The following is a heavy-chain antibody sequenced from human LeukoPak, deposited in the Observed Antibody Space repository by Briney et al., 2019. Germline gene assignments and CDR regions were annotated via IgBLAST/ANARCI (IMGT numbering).Heavy chain of an antibody. CDR2: IYYSGST. D-gene: IGHD2-21*01. Sequence: SETLSLTCTVSGGSISSGANYWGCIRQPPGKGLECIGSIYYSGSTYYNPSLKSRVTISVDTSKNQFSLKLSSVTAADTAVYYCARDPVVHDAFDIWGQGTMVTVSS. CDR1: GGSISSGANY. V-gene: IGHV4-39*07. CDR3: ARDPVVHDAFDI. J-gene: IGHJ3*02.